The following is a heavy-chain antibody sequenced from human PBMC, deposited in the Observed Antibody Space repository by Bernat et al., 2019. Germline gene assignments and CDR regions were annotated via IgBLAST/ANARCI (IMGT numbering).Heavy chain of an antibody. CDR1: GFSLSTGGVG. J-gene: IGHJ4*02. CDR2: IYWDDDK. V-gene: IGHV2-5*02. Sequence: QITLKESGPTLVTPTQTLTLTCTFSGFSLSTGGVGVGWIRQPPGKALEWLAPIYWDDDKCYSPSLKTKLTITKDTSRNQVVLTMTNMDPVDPGTYYCANRQVGSAWYGPNFQYWGQGTLVTVSS. D-gene: IGHD6-19*01. CDR3: ANRQVGSAWYGPNFQY.